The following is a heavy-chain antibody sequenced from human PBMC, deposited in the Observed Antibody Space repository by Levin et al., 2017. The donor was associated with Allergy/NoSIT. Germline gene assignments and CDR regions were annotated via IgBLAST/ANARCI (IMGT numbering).Heavy chain of an antibody. CDR3: ASNYYDSSGYFDY. V-gene: IGHV4-30-4*01. D-gene: IGHD3-22*01. CDR1: GGSISSGDYY. J-gene: IGHJ4*02. CDR2: IYYSGST. Sequence: ASETLSLTCTVSGGSISSGDYYWSWIRQPPGKGLEWIGYIYYSGSTYYNPSLKSRVTISVDTSKNQFSLKLSSVTAADTAVYYCASNYYDSSGYFDYWGQGTLVTVSS.